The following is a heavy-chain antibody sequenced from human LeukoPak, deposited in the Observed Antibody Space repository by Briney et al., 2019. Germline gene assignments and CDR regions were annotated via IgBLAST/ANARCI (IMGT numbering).Heavy chain of an antibody. Sequence: ASVKVSCKASGYTFTSYYMHWVRQAPGQGLEWMGIINPSGGSTSYAQKFQGRVTMTRDMSTSTAYMELSRLRSDDTAVYYCASRADSSGYNEYFQHWGQGTLVTVSS. D-gene: IGHD3-22*01. CDR3: ASRADSSGYNEYFQH. CDR1: GYTFTSYY. J-gene: IGHJ1*01. CDR2: INPSGGST. V-gene: IGHV1-46*01.